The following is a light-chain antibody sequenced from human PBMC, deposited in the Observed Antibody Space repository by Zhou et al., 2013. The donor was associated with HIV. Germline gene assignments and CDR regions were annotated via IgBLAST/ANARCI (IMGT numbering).Light chain of an antibody. CDR2: GAS. J-gene: IGKJ1*01. CDR1: QSVSSSY. CDR3: QQYYSYPWT. Sequence: PGERVTLSCRASQSVSSSYLTWYQQKPGQAPRLLIYGASSRATSIPARFSGSGSGTDFTLTINCLQSEDFATYFCQQYYSYPWTFGQGTKVEV. V-gene: IGKV3D-7*01.